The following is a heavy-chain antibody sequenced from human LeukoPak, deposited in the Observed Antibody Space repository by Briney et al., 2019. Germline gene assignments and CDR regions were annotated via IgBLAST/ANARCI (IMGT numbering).Heavy chain of an antibody. CDR2: IYYSGST. V-gene: IGHV4-39*07. J-gene: IGHJ2*01. CDR1: GGSISGSSYY. D-gene: IGHD2-21*01. CDR3: ASYSDVHWYFDL. Sequence: SETLSLTCTVSGGSISGSSYYWGWHRQPPGKGLEWIGTIYYSGSTYYNPSLKSRVTISVDTSKNQFSLKLSSVTAADTAVYYCASYSDVHWYFDLWGRGTLVTVSS.